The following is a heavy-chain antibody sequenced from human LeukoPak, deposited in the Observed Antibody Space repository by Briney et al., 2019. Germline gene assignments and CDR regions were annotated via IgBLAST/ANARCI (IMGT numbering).Heavy chain of an antibody. D-gene: IGHD5-12*01. CDR1: GFTFSSYW. Sequence: GGSLRLSCAASGFTFSSYWMSRVRQAPGKGLEWVANIKQDGSEKYYVDSVKGRFTISRDNAKNSLYLQMNSLRAEDTAVYYCARDYGGYSGYDYDPSYFDYWGQGTLVTVSS. J-gene: IGHJ4*02. CDR2: IKQDGSEK. CDR3: ARDYGGYSGYDYDPSYFDY. V-gene: IGHV3-7*03.